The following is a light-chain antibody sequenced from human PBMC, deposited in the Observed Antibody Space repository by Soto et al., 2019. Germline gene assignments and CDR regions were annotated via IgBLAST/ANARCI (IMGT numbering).Light chain of an antibody. J-gene: IGKJ2*03. V-gene: IGKV3-20*01. CDR2: GGS. Sequence: PGERATLSCRASQSVTSTYLAWYQQKPGQSPRLIIYGGSTRASVFPDRFSGGGSGTDFTLTISRLEPEDSAVYYCHCQQFDSSRVYSFGPGTKLEI. CDR1: QSVTSTY. CDR3: QQFDSSRVYS.